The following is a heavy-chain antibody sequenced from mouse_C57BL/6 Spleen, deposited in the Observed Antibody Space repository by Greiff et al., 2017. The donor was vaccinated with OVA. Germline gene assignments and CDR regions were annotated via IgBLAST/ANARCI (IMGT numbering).Heavy chain of an antibody. CDR2: IHPNSGST. J-gene: IGHJ4*01. CDR1: GYTFTSYW. CDR3: AYYYGPYYAMDY. Sequence: QVQLQQPGAELVKPGASVKLSCKASGYTFTSYWMHWVKQRPGQGLEWIGMIHPNSGSTNYNEKFKSKATLTVDKSSSTAYMQLSSLTSEDSAVYYCAYYYGPYYAMDYWGQGTSVTVSS. V-gene: IGHV1-64*01. D-gene: IGHD1-1*01.